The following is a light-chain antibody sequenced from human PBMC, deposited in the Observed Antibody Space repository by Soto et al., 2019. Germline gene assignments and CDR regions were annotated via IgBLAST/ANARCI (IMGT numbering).Light chain of an antibody. CDR1: RSFASSY. V-gene: IGKV3-15*01. CDR3: QQYNNWPQT. Sequence: EIVLTHSPVTLSLSPGERATLCCRASRSFASSYLGWYQQKPGQAPRLLIYGASTRATGIPARFSGSGSGTEFTLTISSLQSEDFAVYYCQQYNNWPQTFGQGTKVDIK. CDR2: GAS. J-gene: IGKJ1*01.